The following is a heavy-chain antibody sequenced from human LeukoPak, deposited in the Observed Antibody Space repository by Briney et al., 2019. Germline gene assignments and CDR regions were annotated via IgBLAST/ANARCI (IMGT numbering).Heavy chain of an antibody. CDR2: VYYTGST. CDR3: AKYYDFLSGYYYMDV. CDR1: GGSISTYY. V-gene: IGHV4-59*01. J-gene: IGHJ6*03. D-gene: IGHD3-3*01. Sequence: SETLSLTCTVSGGSISTYYWSWIRQPPDRGLEWLGYVYYTGSTDYNPSLKSRVTISVDTSKNQFSLKLSSVTAADTAVYYCAKYYDFLSGYYYMDVWGKGTTVTVSS.